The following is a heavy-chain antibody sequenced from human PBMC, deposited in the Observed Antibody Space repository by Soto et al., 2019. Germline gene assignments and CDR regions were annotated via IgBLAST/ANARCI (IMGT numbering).Heavy chain of an antibody. CDR3: ARVPTP. J-gene: IGHJ5*02. Sequence: QLQLQESGSGLVKPSQTLSLTCAVSGGSISSGGYSWSWIRQPPGKGLEWIGYIYHSGSTYYNPSPXSXLTISVARSKNQFSLKLRSVTAAATAVYYCARVPTPWGQGTLVTVSS. CDR1: GGSISSGGYS. V-gene: IGHV4-30-2*01. CDR2: IYHSGST.